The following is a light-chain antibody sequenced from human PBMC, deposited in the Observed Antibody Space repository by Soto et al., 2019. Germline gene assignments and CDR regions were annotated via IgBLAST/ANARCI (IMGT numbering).Light chain of an antibody. CDR2: KAS. J-gene: IGKJ1*01. Sequence: DIEMTQFPSTLSASVGDRVTITCRASQSISSWLAWYQQKPGKAPKLLIYKASNLESGVPSRFSGSGSGTEFTLTISSLQPDDFATYYCQQYNSYWTFGQGTKVDIK. CDR3: QQYNSYWT. V-gene: IGKV1-5*03. CDR1: QSISSW.